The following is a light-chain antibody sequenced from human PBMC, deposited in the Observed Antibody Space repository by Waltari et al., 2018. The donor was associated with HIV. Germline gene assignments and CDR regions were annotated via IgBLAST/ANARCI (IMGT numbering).Light chain of an antibody. V-gene: IGLV2-11*01. CDR1: GSDVGNFNF. J-gene: IGLJ2*01. CDR3: CTYAAKYVL. CDR2: DVT. Sequence: QSALTQPRSVSGSPGQSVTISCTRTGSDVGNFNFVSWYQHLPAKAPKLLIYDVTKRPSGVPGRFSGSKSGDTASLTISGLQAEDEADYYCCTYAAKYVLFGGGTNLTVL.